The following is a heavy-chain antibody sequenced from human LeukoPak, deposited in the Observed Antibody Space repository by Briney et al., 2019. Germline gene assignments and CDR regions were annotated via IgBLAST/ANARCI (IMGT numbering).Heavy chain of an antibody. J-gene: IGHJ6*03. D-gene: IGHD6-13*01. Sequence: SSETLSLTCTVSGGSISSSSYYWSWIRQPPGKGLEWIGYIYYSGSTNYNPSLKSRVTISVDTSKNQFSLKLSSVTAADTAVYYCARTTEAHSWRTRYYDYYMDVWGKGTTVTVSS. V-gene: IGHV4-61*01. CDR2: IYYSGST. CDR3: ARTTEAHSWRTRYYDYYMDV. CDR1: GGSISSSSYY.